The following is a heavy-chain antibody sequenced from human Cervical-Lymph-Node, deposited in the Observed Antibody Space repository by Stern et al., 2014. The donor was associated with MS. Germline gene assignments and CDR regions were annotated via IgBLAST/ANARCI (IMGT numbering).Heavy chain of an antibody. CDR1: GYTFTDYA. D-gene: IGHD3-3*01. CDR3: ARGRARFAILGANMGQGYYYYYGMDV. J-gene: IGHJ6*02. CDR2: IDAGNGRT. V-gene: IGHV1-3*01. Sequence: QVQLVQSGAEVRKPGASVKVSCKASGYTFTDYAMHWVRQAPGQRLEWMGWIDAGNGRTKYPQKSQGRVSITRETSASTVYMELKSLTSEDTSIYYCARGRARFAILGANMGQGYYYYYGMDVWGQGTTVIVSS.